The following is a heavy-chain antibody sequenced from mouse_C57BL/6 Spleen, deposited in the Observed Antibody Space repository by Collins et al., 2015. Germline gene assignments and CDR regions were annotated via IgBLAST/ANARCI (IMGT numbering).Heavy chain of an antibody. CDR3: ARSGDPAYWYFDV. D-gene: IGHD3-2*02. V-gene: IGHV1-81*01. CDR2: IYPRSDNS. CDR1: GYTFTSYG. J-gene: IGHJ1*03. Sequence: QVQLQQSGAELARPGASVKLSCKASGYTFTSYGISWVKQRTGQGLEWIGEIYPRSDNSYYNERFKGKATLTADKSSSTAYMELRSLTSEDSAVYFCARSGDPAYWYFDVWGTGTTVTVSS.